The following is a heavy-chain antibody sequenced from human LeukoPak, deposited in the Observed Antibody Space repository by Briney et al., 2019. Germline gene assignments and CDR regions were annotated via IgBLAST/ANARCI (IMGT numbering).Heavy chain of an antibody. CDR3: AKDPDIVVVVAALGLDY. J-gene: IGHJ4*02. D-gene: IGHD2-15*01. V-gene: IGHV3-23*01. CDR2: ISGSGGST. CDR1: GFTFSSYA. Sequence: GGSLRLSCAASGFTFSSYAMSWVRQAPGKGLEWVSAISGSGGSTYYADSVKGRFTISRDNSKNTLYLQMNSLRAEDTAVYYCAKDPDIVVVVAALGLDYWGQGTLVTVSS.